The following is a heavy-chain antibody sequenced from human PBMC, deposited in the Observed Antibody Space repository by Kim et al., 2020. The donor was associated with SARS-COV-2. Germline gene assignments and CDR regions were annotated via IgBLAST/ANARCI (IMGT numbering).Heavy chain of an antibody. CDR3: SRDGARGGSSDY. D-gene: IGHD6-6*01. CDR2: IKTDGTGI. CDR1: GFTFSSYW. Sequence: GSLRLSCAASGFTFSSYWMHWVRQAPGKGLVWVSRIKTDGTGISYADSVKGRFTISRDNAKNTLYLQMNSLRVEDTAVYYCSRDGARGGSSDYWGQGTL. J-gene: IGHJ4*02. V-gene: IGHV3-74*01.